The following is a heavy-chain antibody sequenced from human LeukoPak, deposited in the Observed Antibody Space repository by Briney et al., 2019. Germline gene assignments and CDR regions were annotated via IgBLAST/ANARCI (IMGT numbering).Heavy chain of an antibody. CDR1: GFTFSSHW. CDR3: AKYFYDGSGTHYFDY. V-gene: IGHV3-7*01. D-gene: IGHD3-22*01. CDR2: IKPDGSEK. Sequence: GGSLRLSCAASGFTFSSHWMSWVRRAPGKGLEWVGNIKPDGSEKYYVDSLKGRFIISRDNAKNSLYLQMNSLRAEDVAVYYCAKYFYDGSGTHYFDYWGQGTPVTVS. J-gene: IGHJ4*02.